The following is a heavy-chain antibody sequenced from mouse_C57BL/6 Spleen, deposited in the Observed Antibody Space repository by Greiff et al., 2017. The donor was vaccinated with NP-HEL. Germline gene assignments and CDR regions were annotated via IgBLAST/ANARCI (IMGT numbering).Heavy chain of an antibody. D-gene: IGHD2-4*01. CDR1: GYSITSGYY. CDR2: ISYDGSN. J-gene: IGHJ3*01. CDR3: ARRGDYDAAWFAY. Sequence: EVKLVESGPGLVKPSQSLSLTCSVTGYSITSGYYWNWIRQFPGNKLEWMGYISYDGSNNYNPSLKNRISITRDTSKNQFFLKLNSVTTEDTATYYCARRGDYDAAWFAYWGQGTLVTVSA. V-gene: IGHV3-6*01.